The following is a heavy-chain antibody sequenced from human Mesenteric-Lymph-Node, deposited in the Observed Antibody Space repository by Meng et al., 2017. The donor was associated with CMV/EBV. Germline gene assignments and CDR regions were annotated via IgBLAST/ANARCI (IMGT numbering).Heavy chain of an antibody. Sequence: KVSCKASEYTFSNFDINWVRQVPGQGLEWMGWMKPISGDTGYAQNFQGRVTMTRDTSITTAYLELSSLRSDDTAVYYCARGNGGSFDYWGQGSLVTVSS. J-gene: IGHJ4*02. V-gene: IGHV1-8*01. CDR3: ARGNGGSFDY. D-gene: IGHD3-10*01. CDR1: EYTFSNFD. CDR2: MKPISGDT.